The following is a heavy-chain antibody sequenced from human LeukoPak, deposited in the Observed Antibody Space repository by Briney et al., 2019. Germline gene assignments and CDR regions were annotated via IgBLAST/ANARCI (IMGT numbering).Heavy chain of an antibody. J-gene: IGHJ4*02. CDR2: ISGSGGST. D-gene: IGHD2-2*01. CDR1: GFTFSSYA. Sequence: PGGSLRLSCAASGFTFSSYAMSWVRQAPGRGLEWVSAISGSGGSTYYADSVKGRFTISRDNSKNTLYLQMNSLRAEDTAVYYCAKADIYCSSTSCLYFDYWAQGTLVTVSS. V-gene: IGHV3-23*01. CDR3: AKADIYCSSTSCLYFDY.